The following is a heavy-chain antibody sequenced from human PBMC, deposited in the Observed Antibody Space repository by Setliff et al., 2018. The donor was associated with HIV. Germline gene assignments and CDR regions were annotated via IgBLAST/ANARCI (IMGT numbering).Heavy chain of an antibody. V-gene: IGHV1-2*02. CDR1: GYTFTGYF. Sequence: ASVKVSCKASGYTFTGYFMHWVRQAPGHGPEWMGWISPYDLSERTSQRFRGRVTMTRDTSINAAYLDLSGLTSDDTAFYYCARQFSNSFDSWGQGTLVTVSS. CDR2: ISPYDLSE. D-gene: IGHD7-27*01. CDR3: ARQFSNSFDS. J-gene: IGHJ4*02.